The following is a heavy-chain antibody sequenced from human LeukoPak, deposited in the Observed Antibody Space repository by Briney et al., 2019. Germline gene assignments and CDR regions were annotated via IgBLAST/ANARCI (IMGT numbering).Heavy chain of an antibody. V-gene: IGHV3-30*18. Sequence: GGSLRLSCAASGFTFSSYAMSWVRQAPGKGLEWVAVISYDGSNKYYADSVKGRFTISRDNSKNTLYLQMNSLRAEDTAVYYCAKDPKTYYCGGDCYTDYWGQGTLVTVSS. D-gene: IGHD2-21*02. CDR1: GFTFSSYA. CDR3: AKDPKTYYCGGDCYTDY. J-gene: IGHJ4*02. CDR2: ISYDGSNK.